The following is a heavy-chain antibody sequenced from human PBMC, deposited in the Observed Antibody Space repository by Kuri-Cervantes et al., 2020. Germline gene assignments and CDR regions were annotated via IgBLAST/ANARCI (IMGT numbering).Heavy chain of an antibody. CDR1: GYTFTSYD. V-gene: IGHV1-24*01. D-gene: IGHD4-23*01. CDR3: ATVGNQRILYYFDY. J-gene: IGHJ4*02. CDR2: FDPEDGET. Sequence: ASVKVSCKASGYTFTSYDINWVRQAPGKGLEWMGGFDPEDGETIYAQKFQGRVTMTEDTSTDTAYMELSSLRSEDTAVYYCATVGNQRILYYFDYWGQGTLVTVSS.